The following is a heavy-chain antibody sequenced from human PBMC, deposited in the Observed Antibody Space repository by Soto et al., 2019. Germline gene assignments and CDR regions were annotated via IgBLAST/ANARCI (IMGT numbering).Heavy chain of an antibody. D-gene: IGHD2-8*01. CDR1: RFSFSSYE. Sequence: EVQLLESGGGLVQPGGSLRLSCVASRFSFSSYEMSWVRQAAGNGLEWVSRVSLTGDRTNYAGSVKGRFTVSRDNFKNTLYLEMDSLRPEDTAIYYYARGGGYCTPTSCAIDSWGRGTPVTVSS. CDR2: VSLTGDRT. J-gene: IGHJ4*02. V-gene: IGHV3-23*01. CDR3: ARGGGYCTPTSCAIDS.